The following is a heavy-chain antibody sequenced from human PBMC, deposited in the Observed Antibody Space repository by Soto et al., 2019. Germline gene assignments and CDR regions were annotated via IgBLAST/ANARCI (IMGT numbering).Heavy chain of an antibody. J-gene: IGHJ3*02. CDR3: AREPLPAIAIADAFDI. D-gene: IGHD2-21*01. CDR2: IIPIFGTA. CDR1: GGTFSSYA. V-gene: IGHV1-69*01. Sequence: QVQLVQSGAEVKKPGSSVKVSCKASGGTFSSYAISWVRQAPGQGLEWMGGIIPIFGTANYAQKFQGRVTITAAESTSTAYMELSSLRAEDTSVYYCAREPLPAIAIADAFDIWGQGTMVTVSS.